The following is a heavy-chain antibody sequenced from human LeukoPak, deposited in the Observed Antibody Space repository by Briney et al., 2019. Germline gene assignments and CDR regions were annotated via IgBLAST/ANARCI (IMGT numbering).Heavy chain of an antibody. CDR2: IYYSGST. Sequence: PSETLSLTCTVSGGSISSYYWSWIRQPPGKGLEWIGYIYYSGSTSYNPSLKSRVTISVDTSKNQFSLKLSSVTAADTAVYYCARVGKGVAAAGTSWGQGTLVTVSS. D-gene: IGHD6-13*01. CDR3: ARVGKGVAAAGTS. CDR1: GGSISSYY. J-gene: IGHJ4*02. V-gene: IGHV4-59*01.